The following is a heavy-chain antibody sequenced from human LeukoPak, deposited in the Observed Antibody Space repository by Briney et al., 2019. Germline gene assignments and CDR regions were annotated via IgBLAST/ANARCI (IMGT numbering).Heavy chain of an antibody. CDR2: IIPIFGTA. Sequence: SVKVSCKASGGTFSSYAISWVRQAPGQGLEWMGGIIPIFGTANYAQKFQGRVTITADKSTSTAYMELSSLRSEDTAVYYCARTEESGYSYRYFGYYYYMDVWGKGATVTVSS. CDR3: ARTEESGYSYRYFGYYYYMDV. CDR1: GGTFSSYA. J-gene: IGHJ6*03. D-gene: IGHD5-18*01. V-gene: IGHV1-69*06.